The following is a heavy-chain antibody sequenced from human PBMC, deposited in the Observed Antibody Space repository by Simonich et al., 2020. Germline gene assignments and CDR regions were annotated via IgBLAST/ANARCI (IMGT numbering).Heavy chain of an antibody. Sequence: QVQLQESGPGLVKPSETLSLTCTVSGGSISSYYWSWIRQPPGKGLEWIWYIYYSGNTNYNPSLKSRVTISVDTSKNQFSLKLSSVTAADTAVYYCARHDRWLQFYFDYWGQGTLVTVSS. CDR2: IYYSGNT. J-gene: IGHJ4*02. V-gene: IGHV4-59*08. CDR3: ARHDRWLQFYFDY. D-gene: IGHD5-12*01. CDR1: GGSISSYY.